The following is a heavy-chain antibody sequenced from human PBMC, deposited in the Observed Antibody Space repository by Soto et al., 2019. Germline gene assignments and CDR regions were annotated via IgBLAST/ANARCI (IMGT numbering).Heavy chain of an antibody. CDR2: ITSDTKTI. CDR1: GFRFSIYS. D-gene: IGHD6-19*01. Sequence: EVQLVESGGNLVQPGGSLRLSCAASGFRFSIYSMNWVRQAPGKGLEWSAYITSDTKTIKYADSVKGRFTISRDNGKNSVYLHMNSLRDEDTAVYYCAISVEGHFDYWGQGTVVTVSA. V-gene: IGHV3-48*02. CDR3: AISVEGHFDY. J-gene: IGHJ4*02.